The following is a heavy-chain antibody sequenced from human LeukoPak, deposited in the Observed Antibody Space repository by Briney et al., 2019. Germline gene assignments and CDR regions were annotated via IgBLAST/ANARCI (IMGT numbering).Heavy chain of an antibody. Sequence: GGSLRLSCAASGFTVSSNYMTWVRQAPGKGLEWVSVIYSGGSTYYADSVKGRFTISRDNSKNTLYLQMNSLRAEDTAVYYCARGCSGDYLDAFDIWRQGTMVTVSS. CDR1: GFTVSSNY. D-gene: IGHD4-17*01. J-gene: IGHJ3*02. V-gene: IGHV3-66*01. CDR3: ARGCSGDYLDAFDI. CDR2: IYSGGST.